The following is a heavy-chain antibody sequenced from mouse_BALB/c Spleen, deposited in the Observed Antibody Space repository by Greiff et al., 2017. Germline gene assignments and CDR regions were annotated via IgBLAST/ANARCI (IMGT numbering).Heavy chain of an antibody. CDR2: ISSGGSYT. D-gene: IGHD1-1*01. CDR1: GFTFSSYG. V-gene: IGHV5-6*02. Sequence: DVKLVESGGDLVKPGGSLKLSCAASGFTFSSYGMSWVRQTPDKRLEWVATISSGGSYTYYPDSVKGRFTISRDNAKNTLYLQMSSLKSEDTAMYYCARPPLSTTVVEGFAYWGQGTLVTVSA. CDR3: ARPPLSTTVVEGFAY. J-gene: IGHJ3*01.